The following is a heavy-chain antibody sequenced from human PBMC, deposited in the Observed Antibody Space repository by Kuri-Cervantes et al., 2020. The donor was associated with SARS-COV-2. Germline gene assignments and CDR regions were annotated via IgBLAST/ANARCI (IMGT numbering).Heavy chain of an antibody. CDR1: TFTFNNYA. CDR2: ISVPGGDT. V-gene: IGHV3-23*01. D-gene: IGHD2-15*01. Sequence: GGSLRLSCAASTFTFNNYALIWVRQAPGKGLEWVSSISVPGGDTNYADSVKGRFTISRDNSKDTLYLQMNSLRAEDTAVYYCATVYTVGVSLDWGQGTLVTVSS. J-gene: IGHJ4*02. CDR3: ATVYTVGVSLD.